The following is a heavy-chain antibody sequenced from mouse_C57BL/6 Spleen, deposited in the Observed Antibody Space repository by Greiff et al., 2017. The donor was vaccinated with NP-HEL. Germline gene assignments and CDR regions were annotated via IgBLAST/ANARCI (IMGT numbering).Heavy chain of an antibody. CDR1: GFSFNTYA. Sequence: EVKLMESGGGLVQPKGSLKLSCAASGFSFNTYAMTWVRQAPGKGLEWVARVRSKSNNYATYYADSVKDRFTISRDDSESMLYLQMNNLKTEDTAMYYCVRGDGGMDYWGQGTSVTVSS. J-gene: IGHJ4*01. V-gene: IGHV10-1*01. D-gene: IGHD3-3*01. CDR3: VRGDGGMDY. CDR2: VRSKSNNYAT.